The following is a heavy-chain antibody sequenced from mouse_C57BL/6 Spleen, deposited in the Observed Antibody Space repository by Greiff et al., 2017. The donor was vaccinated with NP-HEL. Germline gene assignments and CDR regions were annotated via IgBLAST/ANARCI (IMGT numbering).Heavy chain of an antibody. CDR1: GFTFSSYG. V-gene: IGHV5-6*02. CDR2: ISSGGSYT. CDR3: ARIYYGNYVGAMDY. D-gene: IGHD2-1*01. Sequence: DVKLVESGGDLVKPGGSLKLSCAASGFTFSSYGMSWVRQTPDKRLEWVATISSGGSYTYYPDSVKGRFTISRDNAKNTLYLQMSSLKSEDTAMYYCARIYYGNYVGAMDYWGQGTSVTVSS. J-gene: IGHJ4*01.